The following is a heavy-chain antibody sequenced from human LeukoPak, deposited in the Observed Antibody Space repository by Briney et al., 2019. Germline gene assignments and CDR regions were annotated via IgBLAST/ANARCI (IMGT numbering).Heavy chain of an antibody. Sequence: PETLSLTCTVSGGSISSSSYYWGWIRQPPGKGLEWIGSIYYSGSTYYNPSLKSRVTISVDTSKNQFSLKLSSVTAADTAVYYCARELRSYWYFDLWGRGTLVTVSS. CDR3: ARELRSYWYFDL. CDR2: IYYSGST. CDR1: GGSISSSSYY. J-gene: IGHJ2*01. V-gene: IGHV4-39*07.